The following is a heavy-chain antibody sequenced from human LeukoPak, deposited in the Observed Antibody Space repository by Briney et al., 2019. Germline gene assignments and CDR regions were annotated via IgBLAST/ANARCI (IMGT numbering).Heavy chain of an antibody. CDR2: IYYSGTT. Sequence: PSETLSLTCAVSGGSISTTGYYWGWIRQPPGKGLEWIGSIYYSGTTYYNPSLKSRVTISVDTSKNHFSLKLSSVTAADTAVYYCARHGPYYTDTSGYTPLDYWGQGILVTVSS. D-gene: IGHD3-22*01. CDR1: GGSISTTGYY. V-gene: IGHV4-39*01. J-gene: IGHJ4*02. CDR3: ARHGPYYTDTSGYTPLDY.